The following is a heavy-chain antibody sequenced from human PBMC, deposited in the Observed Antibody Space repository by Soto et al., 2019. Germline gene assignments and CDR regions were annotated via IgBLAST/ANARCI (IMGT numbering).Heavy chain of an antibody. J-gene: IGHJ5*02. V-gene: IGHV4-34*01. D-gene: IGHD6-13*01. CDR1: GGSFSGYY. Sequence: SETLSLTCAVYGGSFSGYYWSWIRQPPGKGLEWIGEINHSGSTNYNPSLKSRVTISVDTSKNQFSLKLSSVTAADTAVYYCARRWGGIAAASKIRVPQASSGSHRSPDWFDPWGQGTLVTVSS. CDR3: ARRWGGIAAASKIRVPQASSGSHRSPDWFDP. CDR2: INHSGST.